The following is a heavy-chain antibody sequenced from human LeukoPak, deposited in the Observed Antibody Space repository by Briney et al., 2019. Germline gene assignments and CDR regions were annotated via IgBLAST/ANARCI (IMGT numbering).Heavy chain of an antibody. CDR3: AKDRPLRYGSGSYYSNE. CDR2: IQSDGSKT. J-gene: IGHJ4*02. Sequence: PGGSLRLSCAASGFSFSNYGMHWVRQAPGKGLEWVALIQSDGSKTYSADSVKGRFTISRDNSKNTLYLQMNSLRAEDTAVYYCAKDRPLRYGSGSYYSNEGGQGTLVTVSS. D-gene: IGHD3-10*01. CDR1: GFSFSNYG. V-gene: IGHV3-30*02.